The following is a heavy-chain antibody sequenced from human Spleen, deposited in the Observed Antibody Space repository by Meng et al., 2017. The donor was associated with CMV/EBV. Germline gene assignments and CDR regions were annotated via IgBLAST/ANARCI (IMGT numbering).Heavy chain of an antibody. CDR3: ARERAGYSYGRLFYYGMDV. J-gene: IGHJ6*02. V-gene: IGHV4-59*01. Sequence: SETLSLTCTVSGGSISNYYWSWIRQPPGKGLECIAYIYSSGSANYNPSLESRVTMSVDTSKNQFSLKLSSVTAADTAVYYCARERAGYSYGRLFYYGMDVWDQGTTVTVSS. CDR2: IYSSGSA. D-gene: IGHD5-18*01. CDR1: GGSISNYY.